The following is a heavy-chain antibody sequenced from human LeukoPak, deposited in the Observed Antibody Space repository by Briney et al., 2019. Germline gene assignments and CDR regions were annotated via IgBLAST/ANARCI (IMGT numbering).Heavy chain of an antibody. V-gene: IGHV4-59*08. Sequence: PSETLSLTCTVSGGSISGYYWTWLRQSPGKGLEWIGHLFYSGSTNYNPSLQSRVTISVDTSKNQVSLRLNSVTAADTAVYYCARRSGYYYGMDVWGQGTTVTVSS. CDR3: ARRSGYYYGMDV. J-gene: IGHJ6*02. CDR1: GGSISGYY. D-gene: IGHD3-10*01. CDR2: LFYSGST.